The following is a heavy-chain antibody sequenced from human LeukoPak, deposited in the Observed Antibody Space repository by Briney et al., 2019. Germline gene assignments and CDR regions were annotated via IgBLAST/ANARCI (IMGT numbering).Heavy chain of an antibody. J-gene: IGHJ4*02. CDR2: ISSSGSTI. CDR1: GFTFSSYE. D-gene: IGHD1-26*01. V-gene: IGHV3-48*03. CDR3: AREGELLDFDY. Sequence: GGSLRLSCAASGFTFSSYEMNWVRQAPGKELEWVSYISSSGSTIYYADSVKGRFTISRDNAKNSLYLQMNSLRAEDTAVYYCAREGELLDFDYWGQGTLVTVSS.